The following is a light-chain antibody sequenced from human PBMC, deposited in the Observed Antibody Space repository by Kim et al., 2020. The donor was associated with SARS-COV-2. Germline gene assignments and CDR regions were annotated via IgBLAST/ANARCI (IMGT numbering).Light chain of an antibody. V-gene: IGLV3-19*01. CDR2: GKN. Sequence: SELPQDPAVSVALGQTVRITCQGDSLRSYYATWYQQKPGQAPILVIYGKNNRPSGIPDRFSGSSSGNTASLTITGTRAGDEADYYCNSRDSNDNVVFGG. CDR3: NSRDSNDNVV. CDR1: SLRSYY. J-gene: IGLJ2*01.